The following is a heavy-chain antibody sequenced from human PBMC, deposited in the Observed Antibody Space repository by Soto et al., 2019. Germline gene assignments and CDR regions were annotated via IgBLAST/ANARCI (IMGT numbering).Heavy chain of an antibody. CDR1: GGCISSGGYY. V-gene: IGHV4-31*03. CDR2: IYYSGST. D-gene: IGHD4-17*01. J-gene: IGHJ4*02. CDR3: ARAHDYGGRNAAFDI. Sequence: SETLSLTCTVSGGCISSGGYYWSWIRQHPGKGLEWIGYIYYSGSTYYNPSLKSRVTIAVDTSKNHFSLKLSSVTAAATAVYYCARAHDYGGRNAAFDIWGQGTLVTVSS.